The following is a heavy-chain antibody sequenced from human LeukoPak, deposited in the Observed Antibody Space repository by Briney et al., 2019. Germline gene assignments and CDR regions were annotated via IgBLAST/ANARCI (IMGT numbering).Heavy chain of an antibody. V-gene: IGHV1-46*01. J-gene: IGHJ4*02. D-gene: IGHD5-12*01. CDR3: ARKVRYEYFDY. Sequence: GASVKVSCKASGYTFTSYYIHWVRQAPGQGLEWMGIINPSGGSTNYAQKFQGRVTMTRDMSTSTVYMELSSLRSEDTAVYYCARKVRYEYFDYWGQGTLVTVSS. CDR2: INPSGGST. CDR1: GYTFTSYY.